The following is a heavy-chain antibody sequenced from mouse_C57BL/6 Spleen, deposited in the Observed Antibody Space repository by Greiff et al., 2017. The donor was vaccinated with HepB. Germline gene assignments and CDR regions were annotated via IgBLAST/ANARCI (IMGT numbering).Heavy chain of an antibody. Sequence: VQLQQSGPELVKPGASVKLSCKASGYTFTSYDINWVKQRPGQGLEWIGWIHPRDGSTKYNEKFKGKATLTVDTSSSTAYMELHSLTSEDSAVYFCARGGGNYDWFAYWGQGTLVTVSA. D-gene: IGHD2-1*01. V-gene: IGHV1-85*01. J-gene: IGHJ3*01. CDR3: ARGGGNYDWFAY. CDR1: GYTFTSYD. CDR2: IHPRDGST.